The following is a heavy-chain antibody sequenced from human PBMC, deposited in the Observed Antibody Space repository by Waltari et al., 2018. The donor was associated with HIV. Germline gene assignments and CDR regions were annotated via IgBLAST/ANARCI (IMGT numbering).Heavy chain of an antibody. D-gene: IGHD2-2*01. Sequence: VQLVQSGTEVKKPGASVKVSCKASAYTFTGYGIIWVRQAPGQGLEWMGWENTDNGNTNYAQKFQGRVSMTTDTSTSTAYMELRSLRSDDTAIYFCARVATTETSQFYGMDVWGQGTTVTVSS. CDR1: AYTFTGYG. CDR3: ARVATTETSQFYGMDV. V-gene: IGHV1-18*01. CDR2: ENTDNGNT. J-gene: IGHJ6*02.